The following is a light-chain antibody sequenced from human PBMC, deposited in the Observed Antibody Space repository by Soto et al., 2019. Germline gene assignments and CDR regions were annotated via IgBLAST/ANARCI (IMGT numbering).Light chain of an antibody. CDR1: QSVADN. J-gene: IGKJ5*01. CDR3: QQYNYWPIT. CDR2: GAS. Sequence: EVVMTQSPATLSVSPGERGTLSCRSSQSVADNLAWFQQKPGQGPRLLIYGASTRATGIPARFSGSGSETDFTLTVSSLRSEDSAVYYCQQYNYWPITFGQGTRLEIK. V-gene: IGKV3-15*01.